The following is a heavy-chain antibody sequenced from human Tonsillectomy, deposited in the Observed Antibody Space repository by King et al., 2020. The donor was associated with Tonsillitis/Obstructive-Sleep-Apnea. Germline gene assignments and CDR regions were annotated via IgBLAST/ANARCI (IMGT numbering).Heavy chain of an antibody. Sequence: VQLQQWGAGLLKPSETLSLTCAVYGGSFSGYYWSWIRQPPGKGLEWIGKINHSGSTNYNPSLKRRVTISVDTSKNQFSLKLSSVTAADTAVYYCASVGCSSTSFYNPTNWFDPWGQGTLVTVSS. J-gene: IGHJ5*02. D-gene: IGHD2-2*02. V-gene: IGHV4-34*01. CDR3: ASVGCSSTSFYNPTNWFDP. CDR2: INHSGST. CDR1: GGSFSGYY.